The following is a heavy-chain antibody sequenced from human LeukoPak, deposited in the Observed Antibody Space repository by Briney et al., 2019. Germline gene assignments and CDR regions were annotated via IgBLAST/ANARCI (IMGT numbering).Heavy chain of an antibody. Sequence: GASVKVSCKASGYTFTGYYMHWVRQAPGQGLEWMGWINPNSGGTNYAQKFQDRVTVTRDTSISTAYMELSRLRSDDTAVYYCARDGRLKGDILTGYYDYYYYYYYMDVWGKGTTVTISS. CDR3: ARDGRLKGDILTGYYDYYYYYYYMDV. J-gene: IGHJ6*03. D-gene: IGHD3-9*01. CDR2: INPNSGGT. CDR1: GYTFTGYY. V-gene: IGHV1-2*02.